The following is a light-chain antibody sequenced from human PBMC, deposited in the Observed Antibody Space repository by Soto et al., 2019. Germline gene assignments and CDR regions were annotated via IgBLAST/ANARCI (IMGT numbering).Light chain of an antibody. CDR3: HQRSNWPPLT. CDR1: QSVGGY. CDR2: DAS. Sequence: EIVLTQSPATLSLSPGERATLSCRASQSVGGYLDWYQQKPGQAPRLLIYDASNRASGITARFSGSGSGTDFALTISSLEPEDLAFYYCHQRSNWPPLTFGGGTKVEIK. J-gene: IGKJ4*02. V-gene: IGKV3-11*01.